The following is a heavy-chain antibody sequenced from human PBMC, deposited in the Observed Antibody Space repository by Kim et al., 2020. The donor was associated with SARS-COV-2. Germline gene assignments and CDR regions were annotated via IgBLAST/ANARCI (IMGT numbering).Heavy chain of an antibody. CDR2: ITYGGDGT. V-gene: IGHV3-23*01. J-gene: IGHJ4*02. CDR3: ARTEGYMSWSLGN. D-gene: IGHD5-18*01. Sequence: GGSLRLSCAASGFTFSTFGMTWVRQAPGRGPEWLSGITYGGDGTYYVDSVKGRFTISRDNFKNTLYLQMNSLRVEDTAIYYCARTEGYMSWSLGNWGQGTLVTVSS. CDR1: GFTFSTFG.